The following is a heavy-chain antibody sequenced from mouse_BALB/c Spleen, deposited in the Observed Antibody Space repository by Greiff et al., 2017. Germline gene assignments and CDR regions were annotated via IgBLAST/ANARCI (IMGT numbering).Heavy chain of an antibody. CDR3: ARGDYDYLYAMDY. J-gene: IGHJ4*01. Sequence: EVKLMESGPSLVKPSQTLSLTCSVTGDSITSGYWNWIRKFPGNKLEYMGYLSYSGSTYYNPSLKSRISITRDTSKNQYYLQLNSVTTEDTATYYCARGDYDYLYAMDYWGQGTSVTVSS. V-gene: IGHV3-8*02. D-gene: IGHD2-4*01. CDR2: LSYSGST. CDR1: GDSITSGY.